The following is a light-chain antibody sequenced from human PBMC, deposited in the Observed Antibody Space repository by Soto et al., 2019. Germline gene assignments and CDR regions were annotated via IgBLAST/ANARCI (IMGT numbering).Light chain of an antibody. CDR3: ASYAGNNNYV. V-gene: IGLV2-14*01. CDR1: GRDIGNYNY. J-gene: IGLJ1*01. Sequence: QSVLTQPASVSGSPGQSITISCTGTGRDIGNYNYVSWYQHHPGKAPKLMIYEVTSRPSGVSDRFSGSKSGMTASLTISGLQPEDEADYFCASYAGNNNYVFGTGTKVTVL. CDR2: EVT.